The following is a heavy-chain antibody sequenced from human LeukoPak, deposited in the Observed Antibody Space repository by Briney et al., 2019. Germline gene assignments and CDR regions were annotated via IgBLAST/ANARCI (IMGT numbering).Heavy chain of an antibody. V-gene: IGHV3-74*01. D-gene: IGHD1-26*01. J-gene: IGHJ4*02. CDR1: GFTFSSYW. Sequence: GGSLRLSCAASGFTFSSYWMHWVRQAPGKGLVWVSRINSDGSSTSYADPVKGRFTISRDNAKNTLYLQMNSLRAEDTAVYYCASGAVGATLDYWGQGTLVTVSS. CDR2: INSDGSST. CDR3: ASGAVGATLDY.